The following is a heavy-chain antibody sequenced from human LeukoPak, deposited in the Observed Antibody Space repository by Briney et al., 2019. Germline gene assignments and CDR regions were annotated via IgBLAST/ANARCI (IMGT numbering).Heavy chain of an antibody. CDR1: GFTFSSYA. D-gene: IGHD3-3*01. V-gene: IGHV3-23*01. J-gene: IGHJ6*03. Sequence: PGGSLRLSCAASGFTFSSYAMSWVRQAPGKGLEWVSAISGSGGSTYYADSVKGRFTISRDNSKNTLYLQMNSLTAEDTAVYYCAKDSPYYDFWSGTHYYYYYMDVWGKGTTVTVSS. CDR3: AKDSPYYDFWSGTHYYYYYMDV. CDR2: ISGSGGST.